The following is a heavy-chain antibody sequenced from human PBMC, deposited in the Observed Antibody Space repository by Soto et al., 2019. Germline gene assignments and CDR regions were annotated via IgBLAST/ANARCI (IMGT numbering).Heavy chain of an antibody. Sequence: SVKVSCKASGGTFSSYAISWVRQAPGQGLEWMGGIIPIFGTANYAQKFQGRVTITADESTSTAYMELSSLRSEDTVVYYCARAKYYITHPIDYWGQGTLVTVSS. CDR3: ARAKYYITHPIDY. V-gene: IGHV1-69*13. J-gene: IGHJ4*02. CDR1: GGTFSSYA. CDR2: IIPIFGTA. D-gene: IGHD1-26*01.